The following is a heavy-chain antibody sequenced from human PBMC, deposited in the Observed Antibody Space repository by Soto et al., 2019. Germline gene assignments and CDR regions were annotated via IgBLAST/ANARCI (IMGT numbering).Heavy chain of an antibody. CDR1: GFTFSNYW. J-gene: IGHJ3*02. Sequence: EVQLVESGGGLVQSGGSLRLSCVASGFTFSNYWMTWVRQAPGKGLEWVANIKRDVSETYLADSVRGRFTLSRDNPKNSLSLQMSSLRADDTAVYYCAKDDNYCAGGICYDVFDSWGQGTMVTVSS. D-gene: IGHD2-8*02. CDR2: IKRDVSET. CDR3: AKDDNYCAGGICYDVFDS. V-gene: IGHV3-7*05.